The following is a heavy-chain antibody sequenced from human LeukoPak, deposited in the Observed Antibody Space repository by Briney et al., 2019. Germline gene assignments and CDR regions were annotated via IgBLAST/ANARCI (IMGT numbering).Heavy chain of an antibody. Sequence: ASVKVSCKASGYTFTSYDINWVRQATGQGLEWMGWMNPNSGNTGYAQKFQGRVTMTRNTSISTAYMELSSLRSEDTAVYYCARVREYSSSHKGHYYYYYGMDVWGQGTRVTVSS. CDR1: GYTFTSYD. CDR2: MNPNSGNT. V-gene: IGHV1-8*01. CDR3: ARVREYSSSHKGHYYYYYGMDV. D-gene: IGHD6-6*01. J-gene: IGHJ6*02.